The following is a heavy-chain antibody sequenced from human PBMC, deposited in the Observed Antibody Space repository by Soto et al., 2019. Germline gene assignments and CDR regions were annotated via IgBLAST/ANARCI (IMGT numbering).Heavy chain of an antibody. V-gene: IGHV3-21*01. CDR3: ARVFGVGADPSVVAFDI. J-gene: IGHJ3*02. CDR1: GFTFSSYS. D-gene: IGHD3-10*01. Sequence: GGSLRLSCAASGFTFSSYSMNWVRQAPGKGLEWVSSISSSSSYIYYADSVKGRFTISRDNAKNSLYLQMNSLRAEDTAVYYCARVFGVGADPSVVAFDIWGQGTMVTVSS. CDR2: ISSSSSYI.